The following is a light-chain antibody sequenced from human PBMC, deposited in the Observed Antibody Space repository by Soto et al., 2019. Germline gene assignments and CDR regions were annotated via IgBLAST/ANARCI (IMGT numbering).Light chain of an antibody. CDR2: KAS. J-gene: IGKJ1*01. CDR3: QQYNTYSRT. Sequence: DIQMTQSPSTLSASVGDRVTITCRASQSVSSWLAWYQQKPWKAPKLLIYKASSLESGVPSRFSGSGSGTEFTLTISSLQPDDIATYYCQQYNTYSRTFGQGTKVEI. CDR1: QSVSSW. V-gene: IGKV1-5*03.